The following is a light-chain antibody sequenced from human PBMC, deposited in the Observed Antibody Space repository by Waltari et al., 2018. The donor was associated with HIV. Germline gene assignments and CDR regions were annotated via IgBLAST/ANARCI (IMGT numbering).Light chain of an antibody. CDR2: EVN. CDR3: SSYADYTTPLV. CDR1: SSDSGTYDF. Sequence: QSALAQPASVSGSPGQSITIPCSGTSSDSGTYDFVSWYQQHPGKAPTVIIYEVNQRPSGVSGRYSGSKSGNTASLTISGLQPEDEADYYCSSYADYTTPLVFGGGTKLTVL. J-gene: IGLJ3*02. V-gene: IGLV2-23*02.